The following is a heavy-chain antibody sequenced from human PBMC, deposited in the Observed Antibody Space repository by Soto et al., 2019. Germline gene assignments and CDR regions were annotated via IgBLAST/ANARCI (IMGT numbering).Heavy chain of an antibody. D-gene: IGHD2-15*01. CDR1: GFTFSNSA. CDR2: ISFDGRTK. J-gene: IGHJ4*01. V-gene: IGHV3-30*04. Sequence: PGGSLRLSCAASGFTFSNSAIHWVRQAPGKGLEWVAIISFDGRTKYYADSVKGRFTISRDNSKSTLYLQMNSLRAEDTAIYYCARLVEGQVVDYWGQGTLVTVSS. CDR3: ARLVEGQVVDY.